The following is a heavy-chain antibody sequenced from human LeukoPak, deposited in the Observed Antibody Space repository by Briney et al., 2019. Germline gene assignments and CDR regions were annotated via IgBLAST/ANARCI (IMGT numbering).Heavy chain of an antibody. CDR2: INPNSGGT. V-gene: IGHV1-2*02. D-gene: IGHD6-13*01. Sequence: ASVKVSCKASGYTFTGYYMHWVRQAPGQGLEWMGWINPNSGGTNYAQKFQGRVTMTRDMSISTAYMELSRLRSDDTAVYYCAGIAAAGTGYWGQGTLVTVSS. J-gene: IGHJ4*02. CDR3: AGIAAAGTGY. CDR1: GYTFTGYY.